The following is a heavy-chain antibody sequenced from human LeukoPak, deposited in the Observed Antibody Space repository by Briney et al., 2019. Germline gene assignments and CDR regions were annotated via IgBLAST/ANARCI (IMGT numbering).Heavy chain of an antibody. J-gene: IGHJ4*02. D-gene: IGHD3-22*01. CDR2: IYYSGST. CDR1: GGSISSYY. V-gene: IGHV4-59*01. Sequence: SETLSLTCTVSGGSISSYYWSWIRQPPGKGLEWIGYIYYSGSTNYNPSLKSRVTISVDTSKNQFSLKLSSVTAADTAVYYCARLSYYDSSGYDFDYWGQRTLVTVSS. CDR3: ARLSYYDSSGYDFDY.